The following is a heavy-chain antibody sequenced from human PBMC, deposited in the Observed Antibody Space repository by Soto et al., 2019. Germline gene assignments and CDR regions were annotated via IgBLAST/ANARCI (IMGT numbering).Heavy chain of an antibody. CDR2: IYYSGST. Sequence: SATLTLTCTFSGGSISSYCWSWIRQAPEKGLEWIGYIYYSGSTNYNPSLKSRVTISVDTSKKQFSLKLSSVTAADTAVYYSAGTKDYYDSSSYSALAEDCGKGTPFTV. D-gene: IGHD3-22*01. CDR1: GGSISSYC. CDR3: AGTKDYYDSSSYSALAED. J-gene: IGHJ1*01. V-gene: IGHV4-59*01.